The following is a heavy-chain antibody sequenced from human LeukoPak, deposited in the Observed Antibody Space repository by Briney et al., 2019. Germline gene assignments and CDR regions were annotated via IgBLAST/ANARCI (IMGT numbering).Heavy chain of an antibody. CDR3: ARQSVGATGIDY. V-gene: IGHV4-39*01. J-gene: IGHJ4*02. CDR2: IYYSGST. Sequence: PSETLSLTCTVSGGSISSSSYYWGWIRQPPGKGLEWIGSIYYSGSTYYNPSLKSRVTISVDTSKNQFSLKLSSVTAADTAVYYCARQSVGATGIDYWGQGTLVTVSS. D-gene: IGHD1-26*01. CDR1: GGSISSSSYY.